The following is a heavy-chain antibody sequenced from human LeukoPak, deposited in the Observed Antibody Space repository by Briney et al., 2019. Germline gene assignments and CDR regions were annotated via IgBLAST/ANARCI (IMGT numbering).Heavy chain of an antibody. CDR2: ISYSGRT. CDR1: GGAISSNNYY. Sequence: SETLSLTCTVSGGAISSNNYYWGWVRQPPGKGLEWIATISYSGRTYYNPSLTSQVTISIDRSKNQFSLKLSSVTAADTAVYYCARDLGPGIVVVPAATREDAFDIWGQGTMVTVSS. V-gene: IGHV4-39*07. CDR3: ARDLGPGIVVVPAATREDAFDI. J-gene: IGHJ3*02. D-gene: IGHD2-2*01.